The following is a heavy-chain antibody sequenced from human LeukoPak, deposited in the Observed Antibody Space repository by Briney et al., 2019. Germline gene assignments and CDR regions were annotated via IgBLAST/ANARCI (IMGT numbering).Heavy chain of an antibody. J-gene: IGHJ4*02. CDR2: FDPEHGET. Sequence: ASVKVSCKVSGYTLTELSMHWVRQAPGKGLEWMGGFDPEHGETIYPQKFQGRVTMTEDTSTDTDYMELSSLRSEDTAVYYCATDILTGYFAYWGQGTLVTVSS. D-gene: IGHD3-9*01. CDR1: GYTLTELS. CDR3: ATDILTGYFAY. V-gene: IGHV1-24*01.